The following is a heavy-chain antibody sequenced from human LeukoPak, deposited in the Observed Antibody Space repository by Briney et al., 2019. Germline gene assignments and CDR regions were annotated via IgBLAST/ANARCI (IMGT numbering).Heavy chain of an antibody. V-gene: IGHV1-69*05. CDR1: GGTFSSYA. Sequence: SSVKVSCKASGGTFSSYAISWVRQAPGQGLEWMGRIIPIFGTANYAQKFQGRVTITTDESTSTAYMDLSSLRSEDTAVYYCVRDRGIVVVVAAGECAAFDIWGQGTMVTVSS. J-gene: IGHJ3*02. CDR3: VRDRGIVVVVAAGECAAFDI. D-gene: IGHD2-15*01. CDR2: IIPIFGTA.